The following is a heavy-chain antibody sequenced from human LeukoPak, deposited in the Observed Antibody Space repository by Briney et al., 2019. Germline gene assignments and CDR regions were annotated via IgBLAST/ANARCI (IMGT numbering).Heavy chain of an antibody. CDR3: ARLGYCSGGSCVNWFDP. D-gene: IGHD2-15*01. J-gene: IGHJ5*02. CDR2: IYPYDSDT. Sequence: GESLKISCKISDYDYFATYWIGWVRQMPGEGLEWMGIIYPYDSDTTYSPSFQGRVTISVDKSISTAYLQWSSLKASDTAMYYCARLGYCSGGSCVNWFDPWGQGTLVTVSS. CDR1: DYDYFATYW. V-gene: IGHV5-51*01.